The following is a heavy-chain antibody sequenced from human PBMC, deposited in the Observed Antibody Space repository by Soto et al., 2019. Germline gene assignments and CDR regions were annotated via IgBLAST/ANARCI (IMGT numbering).Heavy chain of an antibody. CDR3: ARPYDSVPYHPNYFYGMEV. CDR1: GYFISNGYY. D-gene: IGHD3-22*01. CDR2: IYHSGTT. Sequence: XGTLALTFAVSGYFISNGYYWDWVRQPPGKGLEWIGSIYHSGTTYHNPSLKSRVTISVDTSKNQLSLKLSSVTAADTAVYYCARPYDSVPYHPNYFYGMEVWGQGTSVTVSS. J-gene: IGHJ6*02. V-gene: IGHV4-38-2*01.